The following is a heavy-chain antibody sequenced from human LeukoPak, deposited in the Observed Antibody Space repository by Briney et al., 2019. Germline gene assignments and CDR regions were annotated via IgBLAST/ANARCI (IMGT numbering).Heavy chain of an antibody. J-gene: IGHJ6*03. Sequence: GGSLRLSCAASGFTFANYAISWVRQAPGKGLEWFSSIFTSAGSTYYADSAEGRFTIFRDYSKSTLDLHMNSLRAEDTAVYFCAKNGRHYFYYMDVWGKGTTVTVS. CDR1: GFTFANYA. V-gene: IGHV3-23*01. CDR3: AKNGRHYFYYMDV. CDR2: IFTSAGST. D-gene: IGHD3-9*01.